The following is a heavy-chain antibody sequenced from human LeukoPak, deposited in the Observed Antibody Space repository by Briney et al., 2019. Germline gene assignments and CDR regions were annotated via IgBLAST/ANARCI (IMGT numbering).Heavy chain of an antibody. D-gene: IGHD3-22*01. V-gene: IGHV3-21*04. CDR2: ISISSTYI. J-gene: IGHJ4*02. CDR1: GFIFSDYA. CDR3: ARDAQYYYDSSGYYTRSHFDY. Sequence: GGSLRLSCAASGFIFSDYAMNWVRQAPGKGLEWVSSISISSTYIFYADSVKGRFTISRDNAKNSLSLQMDSLSADDTAVYYCARDAQYYYDSSGYYTRSHFDYWGQGTLVTVSS.